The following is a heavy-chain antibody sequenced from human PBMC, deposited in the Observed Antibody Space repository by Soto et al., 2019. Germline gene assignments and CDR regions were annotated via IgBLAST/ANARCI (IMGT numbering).Heavy chain of an antibody. CDR1: GDSFSSYT. Sequence: QVQLVQSGAEVKKPGSSVKVSCKASGDSFSSYTINWVRQAPGQGLEWMGRFIPMVRIANYAQRFQGRVTVTADKSTSTAYMELTNLRSDDTAVYYCARAVDHQATGSYLGYWGQGTLV. V-gene: IGHV1-69*02. J-gene: IGHJ4*02. CDR3: ARAVDHQATGSYLGY. CDR2: FIPMVRIA. D-gene: IGHD3-10*01.